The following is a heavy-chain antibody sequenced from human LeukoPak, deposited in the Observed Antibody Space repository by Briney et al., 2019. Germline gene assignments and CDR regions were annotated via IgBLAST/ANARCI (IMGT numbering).Heavy chain of an antibody. D-gene: IGHD1-26*01. Sequence: ASVKVSCKASGYTFTAYYMHWMRQTPGQGLEWLGWINPKSDFTKYSQKFQGRVTMTRDTSSSTVYMELSRLRSDDTAVYYCAKGPVSAIVGATTLDYWGQGTLVTVSS. CDR1: GYTFTAYY. CDR2: INPKSDFT. CDR3: AKGPVSAIVGATTLDY. J-gene: IGHJ4*02. V-gene: IGHV1-2*02.